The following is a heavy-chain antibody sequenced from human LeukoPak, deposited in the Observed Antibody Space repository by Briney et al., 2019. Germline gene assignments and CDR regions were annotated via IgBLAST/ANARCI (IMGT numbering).Heavy chain of an antibody. Sequence: GAPVKVSCKASGYTFTSYYMHWVRQAPGQGLEWMGIINPSGGSTSYAQKFQGRVTMTRDTSTSTVYMELSSLRSEDTAVYYCARGGKNFDWLLPYFDYWGQGTLVTVSS. CDR2: INPSGGST. D-gene: IGHD3-9*01. CDR3: ARGGKNFDWLLPYFDY. J-gene: IGHJ4*02. V-gene: IGHV1-46*01. CDR1: GYTFTSYY.